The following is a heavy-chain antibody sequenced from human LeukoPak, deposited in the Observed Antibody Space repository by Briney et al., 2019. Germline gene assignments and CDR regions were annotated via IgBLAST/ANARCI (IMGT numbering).Heavy chain of an antibody. Sequence: SETLSLTCAVSDESFSSHYWTWMRQPPGKGLEWIGYISYIGSTNYNPSLKSRVTISIDTSKNQFSLRLSSVTAADTAVYYCARDLVTVTKGFDIWGQGTMVSVSS. V-gene: IGHV4-59*11. D-gene: IGHD4-17*01. CDR1: DESFSSHY. CDR2: ISYIGST. J-gene: IGHJ3*02. CDR3: ARDLVTVTKGFDI.